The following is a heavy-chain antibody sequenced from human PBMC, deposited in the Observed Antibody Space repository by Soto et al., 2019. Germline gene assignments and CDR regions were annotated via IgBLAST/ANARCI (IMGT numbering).Heavy chain of an antibody. CDR1: GFTFSSYD. V-gene: IGHV3-13*01. D-gene: IGHD2-2*02. CDR2: IGTAGDT. CDR3: ARGDCSSTSCYTSGVDY. Sequence: GGSLRLSCADSGFTFSSYDMHWVRQATGKGLEWVSAIGTAGDTYYPGSVKGRFTISRENAKNSLYLQMNSLRAGDTAVYYCARGDCSSTSCYTSGVDYWGQGTLVPVSS. J-gene: IGHJ4*02.